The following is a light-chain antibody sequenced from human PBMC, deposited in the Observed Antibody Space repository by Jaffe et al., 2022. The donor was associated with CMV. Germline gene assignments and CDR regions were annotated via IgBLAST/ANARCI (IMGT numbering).Light chain of an antibody. V-gene: IGLV2-14*03. CDR1: SSDVGAYNY. J-gene: IGLJ2*01. Sequence: QSALTQPASVSGSPGQSITISCTGTSSDVGAYNYVSWYQQHPGKAPKLMIYDVSNRPSGVSNRFSGSKSGNTASLAVSGLQAEDEADYYCSSYVGSSTVIFGGGTKLTVL. CDR2: DVS. CDR3: SSYVGSSTVI.